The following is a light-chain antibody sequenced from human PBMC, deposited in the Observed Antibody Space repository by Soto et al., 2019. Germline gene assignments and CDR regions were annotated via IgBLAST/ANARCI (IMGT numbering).Light chain of an antibody. V-gene: IGKV1-12*01. CDR3: HQANSFPHT. CDR2: AAS. CDR1: QGISSW. Sequence: DIQMTQSPSSVSASVGDRVTITCRASQGISSWLDWYQQKPGKAPKLLIYAASSLQSGVPSRFSGSGSRTDFTLTISSLQPEDFATYYCHQANSFPHTFGQGTRLEIK. J-gene: IGKJ5*01.